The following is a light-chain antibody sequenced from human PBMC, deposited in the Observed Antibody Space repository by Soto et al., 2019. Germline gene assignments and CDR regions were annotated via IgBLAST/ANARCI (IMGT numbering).Light chain of an antibody. CDR2: EAS. J-gene: IGKJ3*01. Sequence: EMVLTQSPGTLYLSPGVRATLSCRAIQTVDSNYLAWYQQKLGQDPRLLIYEASSRATGIPDRFSGSGSWTDFALTISRLEPEDFAVYYCQQYGRSSGFAFGPGTRGD. V-gene: IGKV3-20*01. CDR1: QTVDSNY. CDR3: QQYGRSSGFA.